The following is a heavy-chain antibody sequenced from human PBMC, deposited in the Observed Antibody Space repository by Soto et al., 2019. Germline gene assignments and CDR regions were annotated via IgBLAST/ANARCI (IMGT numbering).Heavy chain of an antibody. CDR2: IYHTGTT. CDR3: ARDMHAGFTHYFDP. CDR1: GASISVHSYY. J-gene: IGHJ5*02. V-gene: IGHV4-31*03. Sequence: SETLSLTCTVSGASISVHSYYWTWIRQHPGKGLEWFGYIYHTGTTYYNPSLKSRVTMSIDMVKNEFSLNLASMTAADTAVYYCARDMHAGFTHYFDPWGQGTLVTVSS. D-gene: IGHD1-26*01.